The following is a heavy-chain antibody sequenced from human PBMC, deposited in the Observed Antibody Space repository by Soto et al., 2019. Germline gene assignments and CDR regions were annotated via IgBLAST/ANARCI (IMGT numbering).Heavy chain of an antibody. CDR1: GYTFTSYD. CDR2: MNPNSGNT. Sequence: ASVKVSCKASGYTFTSYDINWVRQATGQGLEWMGWMNPNSGNTNYAQKFQGRVTITANKSTSTAYMELSSLRSEDTAVYYCASPYCSGGSCYGDYVYPTYYFDYWGQGTLVTVSS. CDR3: ASPYCSGGSCYGDYVYPTYYFDY. J-gene: IGHJ4*02. D-gene: IGHD2-15*01. V-gene: IGHV1-8*01.